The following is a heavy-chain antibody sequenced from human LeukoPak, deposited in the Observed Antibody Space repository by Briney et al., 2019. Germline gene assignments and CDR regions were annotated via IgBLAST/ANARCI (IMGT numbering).Heavy chain of an antibody. CDR3: AKGGFGELLISSGFDY. J-gene: IGHJ4*02. V-gene: IGHV3-9*01. CDR2: ISWNSGSI. Sequence: PGGSLRLSCAASGLTFDDYAMHWVRQAPGKGLEWVSGISWNSGSIGYADSVKGRFTISRDNAKNSLYLQMNSLRAEDTALYYCAKGGFGELLISSGFDYWGQGTLVTVSS. CDR1: GLTFDDYA. D-gene: IGHD3-10*01.